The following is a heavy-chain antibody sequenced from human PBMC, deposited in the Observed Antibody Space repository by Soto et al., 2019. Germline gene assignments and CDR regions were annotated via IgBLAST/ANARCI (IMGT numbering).Heavy chain of an antibody. CDR2: IFHSGST. V-gene: IGHV4-4*02. D-gene: IGHD1-26*01. CDR3: ARVYSGSYSDS. J-gene: IGHJ4*02. Sequence: QVQLQESGPGLVKPSGTLSLTCAVYGGSISSNNWWCWVRPPPGKGLELNGEIFHSGSTHYSPSLKSLVTISVAKSKKYVSLNLTSVTAADAAVYYCARVYSGSYSDSWGQGTLVTVSS. CDR1: GGSISSNNW.